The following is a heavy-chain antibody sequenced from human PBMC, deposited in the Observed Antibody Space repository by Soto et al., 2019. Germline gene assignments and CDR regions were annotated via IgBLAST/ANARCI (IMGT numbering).Heavy chain of an antibody. V-gene: IGHV4-34*01. J-gene: IGHJ6*03. Sequence: PSETLCLTCTVDEGTCRGYYCSWIRKPPGKGLEWIGEINHSGSTNYNPSLKSRDTISVDTSKNQFSLKLSSVTAADTAVYYCARDGYSYGYYYYYDMDIWGKGITVNVSS. D-gene: IGHD5-18*01. CDR3: ARDGYSYGYYYYYDMDI. CDR2: INHSGST. CDR1: EGTCRGYY.